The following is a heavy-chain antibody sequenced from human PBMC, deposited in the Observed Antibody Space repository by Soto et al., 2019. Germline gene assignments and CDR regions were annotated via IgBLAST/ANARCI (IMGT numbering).Heavy chain of an antibody. D-gene: IGHD6-13*01. V-gene: IGHV3-30*14. CDR2: VSYDGTKE. CDR3: ARAEYSSSWSPYYYYYGMDV. Sequence: ESGGGVVQPGRSLRLSCAVSGFTFDSYPMHWVRQAPGKGLEWVAVVSYDGTKEYYADSVKGRFTISRDNSKSTLSLQMNSLRADDTAVYYCARAEYSSSWSPYYYYYGMDVWGQGTTVTVSS. CDR1: GFTFDSYP. J-gene: IGHJ6*02.